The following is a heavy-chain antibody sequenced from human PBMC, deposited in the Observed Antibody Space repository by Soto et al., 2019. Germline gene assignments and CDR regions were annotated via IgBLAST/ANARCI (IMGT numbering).Heavy chain of an antibody. CDR1: GGSIRSYY. CDR2: AHYSGST. J-gene: IGHJ4*02. CDR3: AALLTSGATADY. Sequence: QVQLQESGPGLVKPSETLSLTCTVSGGSIRSYYWSWIRLPPGKGLEYIGYAHYSGSTNYNPSLKRRATVSVDTSKNQFSLTMSSVTAADTAVYYCAALLTSGATADYWGQGTLVTVSS. D-gene: IGHD1-1*01. V-gene: IGHV4-59*01.